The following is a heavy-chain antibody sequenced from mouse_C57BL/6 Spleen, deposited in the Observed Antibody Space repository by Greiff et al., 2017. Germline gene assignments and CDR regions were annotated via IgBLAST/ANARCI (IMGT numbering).Heavy chain of an antibody. CDR2: ISNGGGST. Sequence: EVQLVESGGGLVQPGGSLKLSCAASGFTFSDYYMYWVRQTPEKRLEWVAYISNGGGSTYYPDTVKGRFTISSDNAKNTLYLQMSRLQSEDTAMYYCARHVDYDGAMDYWGQGTSVTVSS. J-gene: IGHJ4*01. CDR3: ARHVDYDGAMDY. D-gene: IGHD2-4*01. CDR1: GFTFSDYY. V-gene: IGHV5-12*01.